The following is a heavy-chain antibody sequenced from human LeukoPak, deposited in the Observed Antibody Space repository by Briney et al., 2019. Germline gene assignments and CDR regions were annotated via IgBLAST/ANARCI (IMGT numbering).Heavy chain of an antibody. D-gene: IGHD2-15*01. V-gene: IGHV4-59*01. J-gene: IGHJ4*01. CDR1: GGSISSYY. CDR3: ARVQILPPYTFDY. CDR2: IYYSGST. Sequence: PSETLSLTCTVSGGSISSYYWSWIRQPPGRGLEWMGYIYYSGSTNYNPSLKRRGTISVDTSKNQFSLRLSSVTAADTAVYYCARVQILPPYTFDYWGQGTVVTVSS.